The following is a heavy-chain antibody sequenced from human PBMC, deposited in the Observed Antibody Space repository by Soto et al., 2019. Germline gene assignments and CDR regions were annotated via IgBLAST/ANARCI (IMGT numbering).Heavy chain of an antibody. V-gene: IGHV4-34*01. J-gene: IGHJ6*03. Sequence: SETLSLTCAVYGGSFSGYYWSWIRQPPGKGLEWIGEINHSGSTNYNPSLKSRVTISVDTSKNQFSLKLSSVTAADTAVYYCARGGGKGRRSMMYYYYYMDVWGKGTTVTVSS. CDR2: INHSGST. CDR3: ARGGGKGRRSMMYYYYYMDV. CDR1: GGSFSGYY. D-gene: IGHD3-16*01.